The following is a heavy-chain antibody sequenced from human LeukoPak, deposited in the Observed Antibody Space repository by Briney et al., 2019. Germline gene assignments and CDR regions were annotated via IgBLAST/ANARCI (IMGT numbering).Heavy chain of an antibody. J-gene: IGHJ5*02. CDR2: INPNSGGT. V-gene: IGHV1-2*02. Sequence: ASGKVSCKASGYTFTGYYMHWARQAPGQGLEWMGWINPNSGGTNYAQKFQGRVTMTRDTSISTAYMELSRLRSDDTAVYYCARSYDSSGYFVPWGQGTLVTVSS. CDR3: ARSYDSSGYFVP. D-gene: IGHD3-22*01. CDR1: GYTFTGYY.